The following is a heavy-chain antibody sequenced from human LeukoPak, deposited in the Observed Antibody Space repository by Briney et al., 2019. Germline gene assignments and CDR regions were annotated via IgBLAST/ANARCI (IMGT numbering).Heavy chain of an antibody. D-gene: IGHD2-21*02. CDR1: GGTFSSYA. Sequence: ASVKVSCKASGGTFSSYAISWVRQAPGQGLEWMGGIIPIFGTANYAQKFQGRVTITADESTSTAYMELSSLRSEDTAVYYCARDPFSYCGGDCYPYYYYYGMDVWGQGTTVTVSS. CDR3: ARDPFSYCGGDCYPYYYYYGMDV. J-gene: IGHJ6*02. V-gene: IGHV1-69*13. CDR2: IIPIFGTA.